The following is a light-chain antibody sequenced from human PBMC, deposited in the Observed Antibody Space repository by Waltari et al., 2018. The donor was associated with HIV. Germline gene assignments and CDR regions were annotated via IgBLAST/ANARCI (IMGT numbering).Light chain of an antibody. CDR1: SSNVGRHS. J-gene: IGLJ2*01. V-gene: IGLV1-44*01. CDR2: KTN. CDR3: AAWDDSLNGPL. Sequence: QSVLTQPPSASGTPGPRVTISCSGSSSNVGRHSVSWYRQFPGTPPKLLIYKTNQRPSGVPDRFSGSKSGTSASLAISGLQSDDESVYYCAAWDDSLNGPLFGGGTQLTVL.